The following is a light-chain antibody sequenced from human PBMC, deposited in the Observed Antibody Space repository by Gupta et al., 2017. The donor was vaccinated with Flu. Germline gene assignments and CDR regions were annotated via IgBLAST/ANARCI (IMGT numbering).Light chain of an antibody. CDR2: ANN. J-gene: IGLJ2*01. CDR1: SLRNSY. Sequence: SSELTQDTAVSVALGQTVRITCQGHSLRNSYASRYQQKPGQAPALVIVANNSRPSGFPHRFSCSSSGNTASSTITRAQAEDEADDDCYSRDSTNNHHSVFGGGTKLTVL. CDR3: YSRDSTNNHHSV. V-gene: IGLV3-19*01.